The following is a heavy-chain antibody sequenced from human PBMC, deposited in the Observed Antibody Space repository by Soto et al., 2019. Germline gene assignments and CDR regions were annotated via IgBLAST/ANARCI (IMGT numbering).Heavy chain of an antibody. Sequence: SETLSLTCTVSGDSIGGVGYWSWIRQFPGRGLGWIGCISSSGSTYYNPALNNRISLSLDTSQNQFSLKLLSVTAADTAIYYCARSGVTGIVIPSHWFDPWGQGTLVTVSS. V-gene: IGHV4-31*03. CDR1: GDSIGGVGY. D-gene: IGHD2-21*02. CDR3: ARSGVTGIVIPSHWFDP. CDR2: ISSSGST. J-gene: IGHJ5*02.